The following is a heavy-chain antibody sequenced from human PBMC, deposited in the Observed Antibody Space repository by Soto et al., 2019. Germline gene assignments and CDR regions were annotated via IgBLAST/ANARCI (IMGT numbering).Heavy chain of an antibody. V-gene: IGHV1-18*01. CDR1: GYTFTSYG. D-gene: IGHD5-18*01. CDR2: ISAYNGNT. J-gene: IGHJ4*02. CDR3: ARDYSSYGPFDY. Sequence: ASVKVSCKASGYTFTSYGISWVRQAPGQGLEWMGWISAYNGNTNYAQKLQGRVTMTTDTSTSTAYMELRSLRAEDTAVYYCARDYSSYGPFDYWGQGTLVTVSS.